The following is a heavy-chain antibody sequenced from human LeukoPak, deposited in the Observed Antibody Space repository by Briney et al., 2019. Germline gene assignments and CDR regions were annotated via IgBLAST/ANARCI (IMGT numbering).Heavy chain of an antibody. CDR2: ISGSGDTT. D-gene: IGHD2-2*01. Sequence: GGSLRLSCAASGFTFSGYAMSWVRQAPGKGLEWVSSISGSGDTTYYADSVKGRFTISRDNPRNTLYLQMNSLRAEDTALYFCAKDPTYCSSPSCYAACFDYWGQGTLVSVSS. V-gene: IGHV3-23*01. CDR1: GFTFSGYA. CDR3: AKDPTYCSSPSCYAACFDY. J-gene: IGHJ4*02.